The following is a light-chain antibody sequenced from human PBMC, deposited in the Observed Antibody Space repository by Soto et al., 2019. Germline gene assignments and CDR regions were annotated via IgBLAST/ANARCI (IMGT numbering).Light chain of an antibody. J-gene: IGLJ2*01. V-gene: IGLV2-14*01. CDR2: DVS. Sequence: QSVLTQPASVSGSPGQSITISCTGTSSDFGGYNYVSWYQQHPGKAPKLMIYDVSNRPSGVSNRFSGSKSGNTASLTISGLQAEDEADYYCSSYTSSSTLRVFGGGT. CDR3: SSYTSSSTLRV. CDR1: SSDFGGYNY.